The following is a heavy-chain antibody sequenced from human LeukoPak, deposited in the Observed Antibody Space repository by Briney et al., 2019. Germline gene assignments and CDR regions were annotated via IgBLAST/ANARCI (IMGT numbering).Heavy chain of an antibody. D-gene: IGHD2/OR15-2a*01. CDR2: IRYDGNNE. CDR3: AKETFLADGGY. CDR1: GFTFSSYG. V-gene: IGHV3-30*02. Sequence: GRSLRLSCAASGFTFSSYGMHWVRQAPGKGLEWVGFIRYDGNNEYYADSVRGRFTISRDNSKRTLYLQMNSLRAEDTAVYYCAKETFLADGGYWGQGTLVTVSS. J-gene: IGHJ4*02.